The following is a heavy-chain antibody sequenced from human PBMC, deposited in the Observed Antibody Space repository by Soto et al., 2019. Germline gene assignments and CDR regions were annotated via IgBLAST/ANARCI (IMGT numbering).Heavy chain of an antibody. CDR1: GGSIGSGSYY. D-gene: IGHD3-22*01. CDR3: ARAGYDRDGGGYYYFDY. J-gene: IGHJ4*02. CDR2: INYSGST. V-gene: IGHV4-31*01. Sequence: QVQLQESGPGLVKPSQTLSLTCTVSGGSIGSGSYYWSWIRQHPGKGLDWIGYINYSGSTFYIPSLKSLVTTSIDTSTNQFSLKLSSVTAADTAVYYCARAGYDRDGGGYYYFDYWGQGTLVTVSS.